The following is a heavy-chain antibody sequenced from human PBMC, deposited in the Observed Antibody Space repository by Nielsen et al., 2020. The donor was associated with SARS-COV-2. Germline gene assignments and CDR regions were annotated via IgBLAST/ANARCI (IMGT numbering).Heavy chain of an antibody. CDR2: ISSSSSYI. Sequence: GGSLRLSCAASGFTFSSYSMNWVRQAPGKGLEWVSSISSSSSYIYYADSVKGRFTISRDNAKNSLYPQMNSLRAEDTAVYYCVSQGVCSSTSCYGIMDYWGQGTLVTVSS. CDR1: GFTFSSYS. CDR3: VSQGVCSSTSCYGIMDY. D-gene: IGHD2-2*01. V-gene: IGHV3-21*01. J-gene: IGHJ4*02.